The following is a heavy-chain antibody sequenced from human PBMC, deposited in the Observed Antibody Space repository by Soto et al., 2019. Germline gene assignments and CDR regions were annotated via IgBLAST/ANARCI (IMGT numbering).Heavy chain of an antibody. Sequence: SLKISCKSYGYSFTTYWIAWVRQMPGKGLEWMGSIHPGESDTRYSPSFQGQVTISADRSITTAYLQWSSLKASDTAMYYCARHEATYYNFYGMDVWDQGTTVTVSS. V-gene: IGHV5-51*01. J-gene: IGHJ6*02. CDR1: GYSFTTYW. CDR3: ARHEATYYNFYGMDV. CDR2: IHPGESDT.